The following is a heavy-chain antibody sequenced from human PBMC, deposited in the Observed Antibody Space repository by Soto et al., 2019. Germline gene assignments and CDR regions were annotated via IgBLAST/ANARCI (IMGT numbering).Heavy chain of an antibody. CDR3: ARGGGSYFFDY. Sequence: SETLSLTCAVYGGSFSGYYWSWIRQPPGKGLEWIGEINHSGSTNYNPSLKSRVTISVDTSKNQFSLKLSSVTAADTAVYYCARGGGSYFFDYWGQGTLLTVSS. J-gene: IGHJ4*02. CDR1: GGSFSGYY. CDR2: INHSGST. D-gene: IGHD1-26*01. V-gene: IGHV4-34*01.